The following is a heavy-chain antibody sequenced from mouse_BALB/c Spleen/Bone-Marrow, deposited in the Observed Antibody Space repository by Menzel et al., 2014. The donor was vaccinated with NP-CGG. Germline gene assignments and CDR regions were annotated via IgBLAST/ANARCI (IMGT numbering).Heavy chain of an antibody. CDR2: IWSGGNT. V-gene: IGHV2-2*01. D-gene: IGHD1-1*01. Sequence: VKLVESGPGLVQPSQSLSITCTVSGFSLTTYGVHWVRQSPGKGLEWLGAIWSGGNTDYNAAFISRLSISKDNSKSQVFFEMNSLQAYDTAIYYCARKLRFYAMDYWRQGTSVTVSS. CDR1: GFSLTTYG. CDR3: ARKLRFYAMDY. J-gene: IGHJ4*01.